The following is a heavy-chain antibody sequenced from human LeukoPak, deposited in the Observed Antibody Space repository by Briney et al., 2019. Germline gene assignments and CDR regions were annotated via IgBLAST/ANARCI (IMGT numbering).Heavy chain of an antibody. Sequence: PSETLSLTCTVSGGSISSGSYYWSWIRQPAGKGLEWIGYIYYSGSTNYNPSLESRVTISVDTSKNQFSLKLTSVTAADTAVYYCGSDMAVWGKGTTVTVSS. CDR2: IYYSGST. CDR1: GGSISSGSYY. CDR3: GSDMAV. V-gene: IGHV4-61*10. J-gene: IGHJ6*03.